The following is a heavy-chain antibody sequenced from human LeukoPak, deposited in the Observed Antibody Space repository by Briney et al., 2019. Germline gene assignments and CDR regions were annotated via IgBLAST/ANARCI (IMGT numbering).Heavy chain of an antibody. D-gene: IGHD3-22*01. V-gene: IGHV1-2*02. CDR3: ARWGSSGSYWYFDL. Sequence: ASVKVSCKASGYTFTGYYMHWVRQAPGQGLEWMGWINPNSGGTNYAQKFQGRVTMTRDTSISTAYMELSRLRSDDTAVYYCARWGSSGSYWYFDLWGRGTLVTVSS. CDR1: GYTFTGYY. J-gene: IGHJ2*01. CDR2: INPNSGGT.